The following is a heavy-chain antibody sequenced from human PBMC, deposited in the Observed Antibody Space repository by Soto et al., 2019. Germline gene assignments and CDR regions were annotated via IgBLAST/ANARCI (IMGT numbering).Heavy chain of an antibody. V-gene: IGHV1-18*01. J-gene: IGHJ4*02. CDR1: GYTFSSYG. CDR3: ARDYGVNVDY. CDR2: ISVDNGNT. Sequence: QVQLMQSGAEVKKPGASVKVSCKASGYTFSSYGISWVRQAPGQGLEWMGWISVDNGNTKYAQKFQGRVTMTTDTSTSTASMELRSLRSADTAVYYCARDYGVNVDYWGQGTLVTVSS. D-gene: IGHD2-8*01.